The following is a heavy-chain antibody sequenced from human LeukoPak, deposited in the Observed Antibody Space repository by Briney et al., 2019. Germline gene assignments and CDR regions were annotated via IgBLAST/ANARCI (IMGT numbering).Heavy chain of an antibody. D-gene: IGHD3-22*01. CDR3: ASTYCYDSSGRFDY. J-gene: IGHJ4*02. V-gene: IGHV4-4*07. Sequence: PSETLSLACTVSGASISIYYRGWIRQPAGKGLEWIGRIYTSGSTNYNPSLKSRVTMSVDTSNNQFSLKLSSVTAADTSVYYCASTYCYDSSGRFDYWGQGTLVTVSS. CDR1: GASISIYY. CDR2: IYTSGST.